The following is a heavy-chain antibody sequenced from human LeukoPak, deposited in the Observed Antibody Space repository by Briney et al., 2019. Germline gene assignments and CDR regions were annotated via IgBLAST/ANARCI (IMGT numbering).Heavy chain of an antibody. CDR3: ARARWSIPHWYFDL. CDR2: IYYSGST. J-gene: IGHJ2*01. CDR1: GGSISSSSYC. D-gene: IGHD4-23*01. Sequence: SETLSLTCTVSGGSISSSSYCWGWIRQPPGKGLEWIGSIYYSGSTYYNPSLKSRVTISVDTSKNQFSLKLSSVTAADTAVYYCARARWSIPHWYFDLWGRGTLVTVSS. V-gene: IGHV4-39*07.